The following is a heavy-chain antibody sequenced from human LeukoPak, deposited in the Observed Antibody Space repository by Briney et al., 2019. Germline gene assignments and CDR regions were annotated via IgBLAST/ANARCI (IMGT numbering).Heavy chain of an antibody. J-gene: IGHJ4*02. CDR2: INSDGSWT. CDR3: ARSGSSDY. V-gene: IGHV3-74*01. Sequence: GGSLRLSCAASGNYWMHWVRQVPGKGLVWVSHINSDGSWTSYADSVKGRFTISRDNSKNTLYLQMNSLRAEDTAVYYCARSGSSDYWGQGTLVTVSS. D-gene: IGHD1-26*01. CDR1: GNYW.